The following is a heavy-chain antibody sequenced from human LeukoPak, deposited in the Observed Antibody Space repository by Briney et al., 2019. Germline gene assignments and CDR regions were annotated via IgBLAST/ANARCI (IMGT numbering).Heavy chain of an antibody. Sequence: GASVNVSCKASGYTFTGYYMHWVRQAPGQGLEWMGGIIPIFGTANYAQKFQGRVTITADESTSTAYMELSSLRSEDTAVYCCARGVYDSSGYYDYWGQGTLVTVSS. D-gene: IGHD3-22*01. CDR3: ARGVYDSSGYYDY. J-gene: IGHJ4*02. CDR1: GYTFTGYY. V-gene: IGHV1-69*13. CDR2: IIPIFGTA.